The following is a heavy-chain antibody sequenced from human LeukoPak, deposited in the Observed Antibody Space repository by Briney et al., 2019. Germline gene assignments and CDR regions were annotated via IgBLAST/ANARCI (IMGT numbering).Heavy chain of an antibody. CDR2: INHSGST. Sequence: SETLSLTCAVYGGSFSGYYWSWIRQPPGKGLEWIGEINHSGSTNYNPSLKSRVTISVDTSKNQFSLKLSSVTAADTAVYYCARDHLRGDSKGGYHFDYWGQGTLGTVSS. CDR1: GGSFSGYY. J-gene: IGHJ4*02. CDR3: ARDHLRGDSKGGYHFDY. D-gene: IGHD3-22*01. V-gene: IGHV4-34*01.